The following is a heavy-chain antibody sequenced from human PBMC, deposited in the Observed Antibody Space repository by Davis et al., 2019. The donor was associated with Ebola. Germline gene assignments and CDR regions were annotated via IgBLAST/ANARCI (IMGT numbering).Heavy chain of an antibody. V-gene: IGHV4-34*01. CDR1: GGSFSGYY. J-gene: IGHJ4*02. CDR3: ARGYYDILTGYYGGNYFNY. CDR2: INHSGST. D-gene: IGHD3-9*01. Sequence: SETLSLTRAVYGGSFSGYYWSWIRQPPGKGLEWIGEINHSGSTNYNPSLKSRVTISVDTSKNQFSLKLSSVTAADTAVYYCARGYYDILTGYYGGNYFNYWGQGTLVTVSS.